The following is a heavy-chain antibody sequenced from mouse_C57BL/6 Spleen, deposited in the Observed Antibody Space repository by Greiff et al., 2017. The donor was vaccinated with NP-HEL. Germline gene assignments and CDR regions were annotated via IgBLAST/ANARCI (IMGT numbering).Heavy chain of an antibody. CDR1: GFTFSSYA. V-gene: IGHV5-4*03. CDR2: ISDGGSYT. Sequence: EVMLVESGGGLVKPGGSLKLSCAASGFTFSSYAMSWVRQTPEKRLEWVATISDGGSYTYYPDNVKGRFTISRDNAKNNLYLQMSHLKSEDTAMYYCARVIYYGNYFDYWGQGTTLTVSS. J-gene: IGHJ2*01. CDR3: ARVIYYGNYFDY. D-gene: IGHD2-1*01.